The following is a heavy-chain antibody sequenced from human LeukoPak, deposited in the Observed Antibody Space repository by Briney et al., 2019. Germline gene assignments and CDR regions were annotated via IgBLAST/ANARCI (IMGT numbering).Heavy chain of an antibody. CDR3: ARGGGSDY. CDR1: GGXXSXYY. D-gene: IGHD2-15*01. V-gene: IGHV4-59*01. Sequence: SGGXXSXYYWSWIRQPPGKGLEWIGYIYYSGSTNYNPSLKSRVTISVDTSKNQFSLKLSSVTAADTAVYYCARGGGSDYWGQGTLVTVSS. CDR2: IYYSGST. J-gene: IGHJ4*02.